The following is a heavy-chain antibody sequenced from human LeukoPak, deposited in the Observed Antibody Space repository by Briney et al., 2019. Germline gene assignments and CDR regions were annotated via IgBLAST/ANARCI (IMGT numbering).Heavy chain of an antibody. V-gene: IGHV3-9*01. Sequence: GGSLRLSCAASGFNFDDSAMHWVRQAPGKGLEWVSGIGWDSKSIIYADSVKGRFTISRDNAKRSLYLQMNSLRAEDTALYYCAKAVAAPGAFDIWGRGTVVTVSS. CDR1: GFNFDDSA. CDR2: IGWDSKSI. CDR3: AKAVAAPGAFDI. J-gene: IGHJ3*02. D-gene: IGHD6-19*01.